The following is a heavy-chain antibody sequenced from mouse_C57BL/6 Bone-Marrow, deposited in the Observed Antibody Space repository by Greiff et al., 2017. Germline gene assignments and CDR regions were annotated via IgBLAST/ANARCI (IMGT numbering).Heavy chain of an antibody. CDR2: IHPNSGST. CDR3: AQTARDEGDFDY. CDR1: GYTFTSYW. Sequence: QVQLQQPGAELVKPGASVKLSCKASGYTFTSYWMHWVKQRPGQGLEWIGMIHPNSGSTNYNEKFKSKATLTVDKSSSTAYMQLSSLTSEDSAVYYCAQTARDEGDFDYWGQGTTLTVSS. J-gene: IGHJ2*01. D-gene: IGHD3-2*01. V-gene: IGHV1-64*01.